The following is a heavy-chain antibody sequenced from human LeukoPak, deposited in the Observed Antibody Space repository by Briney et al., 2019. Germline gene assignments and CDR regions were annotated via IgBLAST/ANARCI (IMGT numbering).Heavy chain of an antibody. D-gene: IGHD1-1*01. Sequence: SETLSLTCTVSDDSITMYYWTWIRQPPGKGLEWIGYISYSGTTNYNPSLKSRVTISVDMSKSQFSLKLNSVTAADTAVYYCGRVTTGTVDHWGQGTLVTVSS. CDR3: GRVTTGTVDH. V-gene: IGHV4-59*01. CDR1: DDSITMYY. J-gene: IGHJ4*02. CDR2: ISYSGTT.